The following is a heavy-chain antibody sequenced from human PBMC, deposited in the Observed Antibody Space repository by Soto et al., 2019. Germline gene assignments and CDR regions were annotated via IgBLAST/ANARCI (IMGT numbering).Heavy chain of an antibody. CDR3: ARGGSGWYPVY. CDR1: GGSVSSGSYY. D-gene: IGHD6-19*01. CDR2: IYYSGST. Sequence: ETLSLTCTVSGGSVSSGSYYWSWIRQPPGKGLEWIGYIYYSGSTNYNPSLKSRVTISVDTSKNQFSLKLSSVTAADTAVYYCARGGSGWYPVYWGQGTLVTV. J-gene: IGHJ4*02. V-gene: IGHV4-61*01.